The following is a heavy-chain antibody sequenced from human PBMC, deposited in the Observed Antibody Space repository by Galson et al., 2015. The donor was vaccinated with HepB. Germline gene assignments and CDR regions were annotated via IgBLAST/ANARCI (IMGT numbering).Heavy chain of an antibody. J-gene: IGHJ4*02. D-gene: IGHD6-13*01. Sequence: SETLSLTCTVSGGSISSYYWSWIRQPPGKGLEWIGYIYYSGSTNYNPSLKSRVTISVDTSKNQFSLKLSSVTAADTAVYYCARVGWGSSWSRGFDYWGQGTLVTVSS. CDR1: GGSISSYY. CDR3: ARVGWGSSWSRGFDY. V-gene: IGHV4-59*01. CDR2: IYYSGST.